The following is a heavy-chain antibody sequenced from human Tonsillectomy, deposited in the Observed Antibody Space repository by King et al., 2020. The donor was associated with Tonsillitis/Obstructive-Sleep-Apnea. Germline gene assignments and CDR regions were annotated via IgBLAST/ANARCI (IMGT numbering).Heavy chain of an antibody. CDR1: GFTFSDYY. V-gene: IGHV3-11*05. CDR2: ISTSSGYT. J-gene: IGHJ6*03. CDR3: ASSFSSIRGPQAAAGRYYFYYYMDV. Sequence: VQLVESGGGLVKPGGSLRLSCAASGFTFSDYYMSWIRQAPGKGLEWVSYISTSSGYTNYADSVKGRFTISRDNAKNSLYLQMNSLRAEDTAVYYCASSFSSIRGPQAAAGRYYFYYYMDVWGEGTTVTVSS. D-gene: IGHD6-13*01.